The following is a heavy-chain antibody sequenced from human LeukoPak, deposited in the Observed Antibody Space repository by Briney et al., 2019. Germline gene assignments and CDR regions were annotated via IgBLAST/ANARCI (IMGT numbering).Heavy chain of an antibody. CDR2: INPNSGGT. CDR3: ARGIAVAPPGYYYYMDV. D-gene: IGHD6-19*01. V-gene: IGHV1-2*02. J-gene: IGHJ6*03. CDR1: GYTFTGYY. Sequence: ASVKVSCKASGYTFTGYYMHWVRQAPGQGLEWMGWINPNSGGTNYAQKLQGRVTMTTDTSTSTAYMELRSLRSDDTAVYYCARGIAVAPPGYYYYMDVWGKGTTVTVSS.